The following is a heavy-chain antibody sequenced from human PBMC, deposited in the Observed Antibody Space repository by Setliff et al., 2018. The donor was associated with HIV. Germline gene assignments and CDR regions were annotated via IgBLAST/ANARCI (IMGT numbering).Heavy chain of an antibody. V-gene: IGHV4-59*08. J-gene: IGHJ5*01. CDR3: ARQVGEGKWCLDS. Sequence: SETLSLTCTVSGGSISTYFWSWVRQTPGKGLEWIGYIYYTGSTSYNPSFRSRVTISVDTSKNQFSLKLSGVTAADTAIYYCARQVGEGKWCLDSWGHGTLVTVSS. CDR1: GGSISTYF. CDR2: IYYTGST. D-gene: IGHD2-8*01.